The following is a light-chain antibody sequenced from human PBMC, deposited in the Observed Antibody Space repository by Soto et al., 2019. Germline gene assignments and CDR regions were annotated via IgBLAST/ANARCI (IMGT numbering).Light chain of an antibody. CDR3: QQRSNWPPIT. J-gene: IGKJ5*01. V-gene: IGKV3-11*01. CDR2: GAS. CDR1: QSVHNF. Sequence: EVVLTQFPATLSLSPGDRAALSCKASQSVHNFLAWYQRRPGQAPRLLIYGASNRAAGIPDRFSGSGSGTDFTLTIKSLEPEDFAVYYCQQRSNWPPITCGQGTRREIK.